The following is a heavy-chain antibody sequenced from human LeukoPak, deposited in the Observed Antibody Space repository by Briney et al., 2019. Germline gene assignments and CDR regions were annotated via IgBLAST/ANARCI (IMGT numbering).Heavy chain of an antibody. V-gene: IGHV1-18*01. CDR1: GYIFTTYR. J-gene: IGHJ4*02. Sequence: ASVKVSCKASGYIFTTYRISWVRQAPGQGLEWMGWVSAYNSKTSYAQKFQGRVTMTADSSTDTAYMELTSLRSDDTAMYYCARGGTFYPCIDYWGQGTQVTVSS. CDR3: ARGGTFYPCIDY. CDR2: VSAYNSKT. D-gene: IGHD2-21*01.